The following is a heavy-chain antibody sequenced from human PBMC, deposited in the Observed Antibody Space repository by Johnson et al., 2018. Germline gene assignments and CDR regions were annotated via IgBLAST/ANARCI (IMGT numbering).Heavy chain of an antibody. CDR2: INHRGTT. CDR1: GGSFTNYY. CDR3: ARSWGCGYYSDY. V-gene: IGHV4-34*01. Sequence: QVQLQQWGAGLLKPSETLSLTCAVSGGSFTNYYWTWIRQSPEKGLEWIGEINHRGTTKSNPSLQSRVTISIDTSKNQFSLRLNSVTAADTAVYFCARSWGCGYYSDYWGQGTLVTVSS. J-gene: IGHJ4*02. D-gene: IGHD3-22*01.